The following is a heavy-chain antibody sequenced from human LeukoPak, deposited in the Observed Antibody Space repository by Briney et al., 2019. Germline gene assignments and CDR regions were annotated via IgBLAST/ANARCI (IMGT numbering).Heavy chain of an antibody. J-gene: IGHJ5*02. CDR3: ARTPRDTVWFDP. CDR2: IYYSGST. CDR1: GGSISSSRYY. D-gene: IGHD4-17*01. Sequence: PSETLSLTCTVSGGSISSSRYYWGWIRQPPGKGLEWIGSIYYSGSTYYNPSIKSRVTISVDTSKNQFSLKLSSVTAADTAVYHCARTPRDTVWFDPWGQGTLVTVSS. V-gene: IGHV4-39*01.